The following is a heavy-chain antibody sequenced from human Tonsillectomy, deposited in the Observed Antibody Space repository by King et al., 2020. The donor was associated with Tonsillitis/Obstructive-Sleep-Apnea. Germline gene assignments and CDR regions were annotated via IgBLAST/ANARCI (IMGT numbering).Heavy chain of an antibody. D-gene: IGHD3-22*01. CDR3: ARGDASTYYYDSSGYSQLD. V-gene: IGHV3-74*01. CDR1: GFTFSSYW. Sequence: VQLVESGGGLVQPGGSLRLSCAASGFTFSSYWMHWVRQAPGKGLVWVSRINSDGSSTSYADSVKGRFTISRDNAKNTLYLQMNSLRAEDTAVYYCARGDASTYYYDSSGYSQLDWGQGTLVTVSS. CDR2: INSDGSST. J-gene: IGHJ4*02.